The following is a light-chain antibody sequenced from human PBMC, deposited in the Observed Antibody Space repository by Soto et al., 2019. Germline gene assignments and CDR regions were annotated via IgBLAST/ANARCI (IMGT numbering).Light chain of an antibody. CDR3: SSYAGSNNFV. Sequence: QSALTQVPSASVTPGQSASIPCPPSNSHVGGYNYVSWYQQHPGKAPKLMIYEVSKRPSGVPDRFSGSKSGNTASLTVSGLQAEDEADYYCSSYAGSNNFVFGTGTKVTVL. CDR2: EVS. J-gene: IGLJ1*01. CDR1: NSHVGGYNY. V-gene: IGLV2-8*01.